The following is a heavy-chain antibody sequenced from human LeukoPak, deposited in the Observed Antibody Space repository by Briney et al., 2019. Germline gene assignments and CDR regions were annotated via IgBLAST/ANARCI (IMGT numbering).Heavy chain of an antibody. CDR1: GFTFSSYA. Sequence: PGGSLRLSCAASGFTFSSYAMSWVRQAPGKGLEWVSAISCSGGSTYYADSVKGRFTISRDNSKNTLYLQMNSLRAEDTAVYYGAKDDSRSHQSIDYWGKGTLVTVS. J-gene: IGHJ4*02. V-gene: IGHV3-23*01. D-gene: IGHD6-6*01. CDR2: ISCSGGST. CDR3: AKDDSRSHQSIDY.